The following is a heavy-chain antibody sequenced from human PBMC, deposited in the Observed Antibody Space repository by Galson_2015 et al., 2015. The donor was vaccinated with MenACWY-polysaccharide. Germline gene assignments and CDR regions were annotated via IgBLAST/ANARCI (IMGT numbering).Heavy chain of an antibody. D-gene: IGHD1-26*01. Sequence: ETLSLTCAVSDYSIRSGYFWGWIRQPPGKGLEWIASIFHSGTTYYNPSLKSRVTISVDTSKNQFSLKLSSVTAADTAVYYCARVEKYSGSFYIRYWGQGTLVTVSS. CDR2: IFHSGTT. J-gene: IGHJ4*02. CDR1: DYSIRSGYF. CDR3: ARVEKYSGSFYIRY. V-gene: IGHV4-38-2*01.